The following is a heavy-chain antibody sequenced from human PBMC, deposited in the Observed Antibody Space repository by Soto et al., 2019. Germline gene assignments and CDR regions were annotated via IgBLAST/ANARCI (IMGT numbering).Heavy chain of an antibody. CDR2: INHSGST. CDR1: GGSFSGHY. CDR3: ARGQRNTAMLLSQYYYYGMDV. D-gene: IGHD5-18*01. V-gene: IGHV4-34*01. J-gene: IGHJ6*02. Sequence: SETLSLTCAVYGGSFSGHYWSWIRQPPGKRLEWIGEINHSGSTNYNPSLKSRVTISVDTSKNQFSLKLSSVTAADTAVYYCARGQRNTAMLLSQYYYYGMDVWGQGTTVTVSS.